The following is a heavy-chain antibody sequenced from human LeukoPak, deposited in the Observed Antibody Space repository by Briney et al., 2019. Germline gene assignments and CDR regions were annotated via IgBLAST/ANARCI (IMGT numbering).Heavy chain of an antibody. D-gene: IGHD5-24*01. J-gene: IGHJ3*02. V-gene: IGHV3-21*01. CDR2: ISSSSSYI. Sequence: GGSLRLSCSASGFTFSSYSMNWVRQAPGKGLEWVSSISSSSSYIYYADSVKGRFTISRDNAKNSLYLQMNSLRAEDTAVYYCARWLQLGDAFDIWGQGTMVTVSS. CDR1: GFTFSSYS. CDR3: ARWLQLGDAFDI.